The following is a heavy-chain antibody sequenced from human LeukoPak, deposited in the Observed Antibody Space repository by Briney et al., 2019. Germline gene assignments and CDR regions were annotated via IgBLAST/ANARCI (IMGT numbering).Heavy chain of an antibody. J-gene: IGHJ4*02. CDR1: GFTFSSYA. Sequence: GGSLRLSCAASGFTFSSYAMTWVRQAPGKGLEWVSTISSSGYSTYYADTVKGRFTISRDNSKNTLYMLMSSLRAEDTAVYYCAKDRDVWGSLLDYWGQGTLVTVSS. D-gene: IGHD3-16*01. V-gene: IGHV3-23*01. CDR2: ISSSGYST. CDR3: AKDRDVWGSLLDY.